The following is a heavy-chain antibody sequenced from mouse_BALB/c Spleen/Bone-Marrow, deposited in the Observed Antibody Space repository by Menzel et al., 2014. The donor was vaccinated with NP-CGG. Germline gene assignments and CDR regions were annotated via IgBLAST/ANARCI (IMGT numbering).Heavy chain of an antibody. CDR3: ARVTSSAVGAMDY. CDR1: GFSLTNYG. J-gene: IGHJ4*01. CDR2: IWAGGST. D-gene: IGHD3-2*02. Sequence: VQVVESGPGLVAPSQSLSITCTVSGFSLTNYGVHWVRQPPGKGLEWLGVIWAGGSTNYNSALMSRLSISKDNSKSQVFLKMISLQTEDTAMYYCARVTSSAVGAMDYWGQGTSVTVSS. V-gene: IGHV2-9*02.